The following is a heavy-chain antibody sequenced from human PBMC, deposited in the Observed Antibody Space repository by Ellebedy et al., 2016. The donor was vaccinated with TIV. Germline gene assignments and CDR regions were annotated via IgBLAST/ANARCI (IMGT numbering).Heavy chain of an antibody. J-gene: IGHJ4*02. Sequence: MPSETLSLTCTVSGGSITHFYWTWIRQSPGKGPEWIGYIYSSGRTNYNPSLKSRVTISIDTSKSQFSLKLTSVTAADTAVYYCARGSGSGSYFAMGDYWGQGTLVTVSS. CDR1: GGSITHFY. CDR2: IYSSGRT. CDR3: ARGSGSGSYFAMGDY. V-gene: IGHV4-59*01. D-gene: IGHD3-10*01.